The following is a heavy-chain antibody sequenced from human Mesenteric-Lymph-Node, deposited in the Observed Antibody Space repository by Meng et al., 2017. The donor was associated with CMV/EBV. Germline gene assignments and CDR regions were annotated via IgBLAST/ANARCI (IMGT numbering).Heavy chain of an antibody. Sequence: GGSLRLSCAASAFTFTNYAMTWVRRAPGKGLEWVSTISATGGASYYADSVKGRFTISRDNFKNTLFLQMNSLTAEDTAVYYCAKPRYYSDYAGSDYWGQGTLVTVSS. CDR1: AFTFTNYA. D-gene: IGHD4-11*01. CDR2: ISATGGAS. V-gene: IGHV3-23*01. J-gene: IGHJ4*02. CDR3: AKPRYYSDYAGSDY.